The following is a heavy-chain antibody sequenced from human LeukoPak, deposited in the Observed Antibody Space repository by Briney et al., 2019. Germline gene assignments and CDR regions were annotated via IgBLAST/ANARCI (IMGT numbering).Heavy chain of an antibody. D-gene: IGHD6-19*01. J-gene: IGHJ1*01. CDR3: ATLGSSGYSSGWYHAEYFQH. CDR2: ISSSGSTI. CDR1: GFTFSDYY. V-gene: IGHV3-11*04. Sequence: GGSLRLSCAASGFTFSDYYMSWIHQAPGKGLEWVSYISSSGSTIYYADSVKGRFTISRDNAKNSLYLQMNSLRAEDTAVYYCATLGSSGYSSGWYHAEYFQHWGQGTLVTASS.